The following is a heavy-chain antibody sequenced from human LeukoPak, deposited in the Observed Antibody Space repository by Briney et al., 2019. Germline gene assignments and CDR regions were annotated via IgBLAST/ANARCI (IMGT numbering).Heavy chain of an antibody. J-gene: IGHJ6*02. CDR1: GYTFTSYG. Sequence: ASVKVSCKASGYTFTSYGISWVRQAPGQGLEWMGWISAYNGNTNYAQKLQGRVTMTTDTSTSTAYMELRSLRSDDTAVYYCARDGSSTMIVWNYYYGMDVWGQGTTVTVSS. CDR3: ARDGSSTMIVWNYYYGMDV. CDR2: ISAYNGNT. V-gene: IGHV1-18*01. D-gene: IGHD3-22*01.